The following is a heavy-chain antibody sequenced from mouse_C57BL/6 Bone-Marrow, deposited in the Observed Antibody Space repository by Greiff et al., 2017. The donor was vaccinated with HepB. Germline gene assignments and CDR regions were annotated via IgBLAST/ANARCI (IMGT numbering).Heavy chain of an antibody. V-gene: IGHV3-6*01. J-gene: IGHJ2*01. CDR2: ISYDGSN. CDR3: ARDQGYYYGSRDYFDY. Sequence: EVKLMESGPGLVKPSQSLSLTCSVTGYSITSGYYWNWIRQFPGNKLEWMGYISYDGSNNYNPSLKNRISITRDTSKNQFFLKLNSVTTEDTATYYCARDQGYYYGSRDYFDYWGQGTTLTVSS. CDR1: GYSITSGYY. D-gene: IGHD1-1*01.